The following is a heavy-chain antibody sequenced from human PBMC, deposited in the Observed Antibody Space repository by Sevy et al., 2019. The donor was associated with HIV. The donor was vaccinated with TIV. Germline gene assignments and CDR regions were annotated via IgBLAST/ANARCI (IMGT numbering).Heavy chain of an antibody. Sequence: GGSLRLSCADSGFTFSTYAMSWVRQAPGKGLEWVSAISASGDTTYYADSVKGRFTISRDKSESTLYLQMNSLRAEDTAIYYCTNHYDTGGRLDYFDYWGQGTLVTVSS. CDR1: GFTFSTYA. V-gene: IGHV3-23*01. CDR2: ISASGDTT. J-gene: IGHJ4*02. D-gene: IGHD3-22*01. CDR3: TNHYDTGGRLDYFDY.